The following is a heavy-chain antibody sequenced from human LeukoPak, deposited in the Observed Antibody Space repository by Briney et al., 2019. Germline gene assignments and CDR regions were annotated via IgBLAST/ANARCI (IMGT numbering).Heavy chain of an antibody. CDR2: IIPILGMV. CDR3: ARVDENFGEFGPDT. V-gene: IGHV1-69*04. J-gene: IGHJ5*02. CDR1: GGTFSSYA. D-gene: IGHD3-10*01. Sequence: ASVKVSCKASGGTFSSYAITWVRQAPGQGLEWMGRIIPILGMVNYAHKFQGRVTITADKSTSTAYMELSSLRSEDTAVYYCARVDENFGEFGPDTWGQGTLVSVSS.